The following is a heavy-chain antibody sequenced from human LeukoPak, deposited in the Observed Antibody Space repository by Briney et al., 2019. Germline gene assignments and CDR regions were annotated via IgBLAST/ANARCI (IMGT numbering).Heavy chain of an antibody. CDR3: ARDNSVEDTAWWFDP. J-gene: IGHJ5*02. Sequence: ASVKVSCKASGYTFTSYYMHWVRRAPGQGLEWVGIINPSGGSTSYAQKFQGRVTMTRDMSTSTAYMELSSLRSEDTAVYYCARDNSVEDTAWWFDPWGQGTLVTVSS. CDR2: INPSGGST. CDR1: GYTFTSYY. D-gene: IGHD4-23*01. V-gene: IGHV1-46*01.